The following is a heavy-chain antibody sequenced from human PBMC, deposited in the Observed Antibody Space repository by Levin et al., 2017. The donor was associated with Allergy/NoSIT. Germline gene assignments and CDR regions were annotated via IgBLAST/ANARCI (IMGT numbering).Heavy chain of an antibody. D-gene: IGHD3-22*01. Sequence: PGGSLRLSCQGSGYNFSTDWIAWVRQMPGKGLEWMGIIYPGDSDTRYSPSFQGQVTFSADKTISTSSLQWSSLEASDTAIYYCARRRYYESSGSGYYYGLDVWGQGTTVTVSS. J-gene: IGHJ6*02. V-gene: IGHV5-51*01. CDR3: ARRRYYESSGSGYYYGLDV. CDR2: IYPGDSDT. CDR1: GYNFSTDW.